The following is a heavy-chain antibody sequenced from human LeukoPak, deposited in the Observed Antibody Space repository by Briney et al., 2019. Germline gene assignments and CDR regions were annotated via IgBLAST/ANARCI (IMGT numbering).Heavy chain of an antibody. J-gene: IGHJ4*02. CDR2: IGTAGDT. CDR3: AKEVDRFGDPDY. V-gene: IGHV3-13*01. D-gene: IGHD3-10*01. Sequence: PGGSLRLSCAASGFTFSSYDMHWVRQATGKGLEWVSAIGTAGDTYYPGSVKGRFTISRENAKNSLYLQMNSLRAEDTAVYYCAKEVDRFGDPDYWGQGTLVTVSS. CDR1: GFTFSSYD.